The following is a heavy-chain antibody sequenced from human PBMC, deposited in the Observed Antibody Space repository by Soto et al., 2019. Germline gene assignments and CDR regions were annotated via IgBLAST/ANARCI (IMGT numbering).Heavy chain of an antibody. V-gene: IGHV2-5*02. CDR3: ARLTRGVYDLDRLWEKFDY. CDR1: GFSLSSIGMG. D-gene: IGHD5-12*01. Sequence: QITVKESGLTLVKPTETLTLTCTFSGFSLSSIGMGVGWIRQPPGKALEWLALISWDDDKRYSPSLSSRLTITKDPSKNQVDLTMTNMDPVDTATYYCARLTRGVYDLDRLWEKFDYWGQGTLVTVSS. J-gene: IGHJ4*02. CDR2: ISWDDDK.